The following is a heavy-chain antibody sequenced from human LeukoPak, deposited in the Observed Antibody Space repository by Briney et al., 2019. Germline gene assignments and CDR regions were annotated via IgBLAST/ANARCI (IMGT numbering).Heavy chain of an antibody. CDR3: AKGSRYNWFDP. V-gene: IGHV3-30*18. Sequence: GRSLRLSCAASGFTFSSYGMHWVRQAPGKGLEWVAVISYDGSNKYYADSVKGRFTISRDNSKNTLYLQMNSLRAEDTAVYYCAKGSRYNWFDPWGQGTLVTVSS. D-gene: IGHD2-2*01. CDR1: GFTFSSYG. CDR2: ISYDGSNK. J-gene: IGHJ5*02.